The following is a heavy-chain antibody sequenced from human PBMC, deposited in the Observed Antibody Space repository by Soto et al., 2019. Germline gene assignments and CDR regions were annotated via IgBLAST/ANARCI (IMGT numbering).Heavy chain of an antibody. CDR1: GGSISSSSYY. CDR2: IYYSGST. Sequence: SETLSLTCTVSGGSISSSSYYWGWIRQPPGKGLEWIGSIYYSGSTNYNPSLKSRVTISVDTSKNQFSLKLTSVTAADTAVYYCARAPNWGSRYYGLAVWGQGTTVTVSS. J-gene: IGHJ6*02. V-gene: IGHV4-39*07. CDR3: ARAPNWGSRYYGLAV. D-gene: IGHD7-27*01.